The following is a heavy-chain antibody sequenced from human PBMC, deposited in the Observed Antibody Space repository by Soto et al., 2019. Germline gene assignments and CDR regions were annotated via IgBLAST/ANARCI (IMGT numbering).Heavy chain of an antibody. V-gene: IGHV4-39*01. D-gene: IGHD2-15*01. CDR3: ARRSGGKQVAVYYYYGVDV. Sequence: QLQLQESGPGLVKPSETLSLTCTVSGGSISSSNYYWVWLRQPPGQGLEWIGSIYYSGSTYYSPSLKRRVTISVDTSENQFSLKLSSVTAADTSVYYCARRSGGKQVAVYYYYGVDVWGQGTTVTVSS. J-gene: IGHJ6*02. CDR2: IYYSGST. CDR1: GGSISSSNYY.